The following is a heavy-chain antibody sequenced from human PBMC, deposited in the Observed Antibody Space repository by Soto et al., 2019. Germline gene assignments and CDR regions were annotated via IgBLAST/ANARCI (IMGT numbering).Heavy chain of an antibody. V-gene: IGHV4-34*01. CDR3: ARGRSGSAAAGTEGNWFDP. D-gene: IGHD6-13*01. Sequence: SETLSLTCAVYGGSFSGYYWSWIRQPPGKVLEWIGEINHSGSTNYNPSLKSRVTISVDTSKNQFSLKLSSVTAADTAVYYCARGRSGSAAAGTEGNWFDPWGQGTLVTVS. CDR2: INHSGST. CDR1: GGSFSGYY. J-gene: IGHJ5*02.